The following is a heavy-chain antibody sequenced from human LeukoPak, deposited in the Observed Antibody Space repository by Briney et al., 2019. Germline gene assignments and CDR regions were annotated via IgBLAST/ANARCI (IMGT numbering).Heavy chain of an antibody. CDR3: ARARVGATFGAFDI. J-gene: IGHJ3*02. CDR2: INPNSGGT. D-gene: IGHD1-26*01. Sequence: ASVKVSCKASGYTFTGYYMHWVRQAPGQGLEWMGWINPNSGGTNYAQKFQGRVTMTRDTSISTAYMELSRLRSDDTAVYYCARARVGATFGAFDIWGRGTMVTVSS. V-gene: IGHV1-2*02. CDR1: GYTFTGYY.